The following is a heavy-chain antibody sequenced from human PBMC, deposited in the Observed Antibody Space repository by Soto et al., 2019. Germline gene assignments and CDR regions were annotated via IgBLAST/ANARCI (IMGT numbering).Heavy chain of an antibody. Sequence: GESLKISCEGTGFSFSKYKIGWVRQMPGKGLEWMGIINPGDSDTRYSPSFQGQVTISADKSISTAYLQWSTLKASDTATYYCATSYDDSYYNYSGXDVWGQWTTVTVSS. V-gene: IGHV5-51*01. J-gene: IGHJ6*02. CDR2: INPGDSDT. D-gene: IGHD4-17*01. CDR3: ATSYDDSYYNYSGXDV. CDR1: GFSFSKYK.